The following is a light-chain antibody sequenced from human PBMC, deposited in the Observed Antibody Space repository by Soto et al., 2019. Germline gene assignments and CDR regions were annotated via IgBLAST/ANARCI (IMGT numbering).Light chain of an antibody. J-gene: IGKJ1*01. CDR1: QSISSY. CDR3: QQSYSIPPWT. Sequence: DIQMTQSPSSLSASVGGRVTITCRASQSISSYLNWYQQKPGKAPKLLIYAASSLQSGVPSRFSGSGSGTDFTLTISSLQPEDFATYYCQQSYSIPPWTFGQGTKVDIK. V-gene: IGKV1-39*01. CDR2: AAS.